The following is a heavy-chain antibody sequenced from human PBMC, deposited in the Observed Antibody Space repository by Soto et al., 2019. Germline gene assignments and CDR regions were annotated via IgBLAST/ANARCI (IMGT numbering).Heavy chain of an antibody. Sequence: GASVKVSCKASGYTFTGYYMHWVRQAPGQGLEWMGWINPNSGGTNYEQKFQGRVTMTRDTTISTAYRELSRLRSDDTAVYYCARDLAVVVPDAYYYYGMDVWGQGTTVTVSS. J-gene: IGHJ6*02. D-gene: IGHD2-2*01. V-gene: IGHV1-2*02. CDR2: INPNSGGT. CDR1: GYTFTGYY. CDR3: ARDLAVVVPDAYYYYGMDV.